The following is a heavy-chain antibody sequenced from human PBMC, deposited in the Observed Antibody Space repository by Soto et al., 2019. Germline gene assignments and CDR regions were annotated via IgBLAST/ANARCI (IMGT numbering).Heavy chain of an antibody. CDR3: ARKSAKGQQLVRAFDI. J-gene: IGHJ3*02. CDR1: GYSFTSYW. CDR2: IYPGDSDT. D-gene: IGHD6-6*01. Sequence: GESLKISCKGSGYSFTSYWIGWVRQMPGKGLEWMGIIYPGDSDTRYSPSFQGQVTISADKSISTAYLQWSSLKASDTAMYYCARKSAKGQQLVRAFDIWGQGTMVTVSS. V-gene: IGHV5-51*01.